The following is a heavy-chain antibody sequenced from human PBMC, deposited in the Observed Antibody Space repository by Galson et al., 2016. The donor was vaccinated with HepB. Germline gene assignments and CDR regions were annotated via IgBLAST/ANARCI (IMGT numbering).Heavy chain of an antibody. CDR3: ARDWSDAVHIILDY. CDR1: GYRFTKYG. V-gene: IGHV1-18*04. D-gene: IGHD1-1*01. CDR2: ISGDKGKT. J-gene: IGHJ4*02. Sequence: SVKVSCKASGYRFTKYGISWVRQAPGQGPEWMGWISGDKGKTELAQKFKGRITMTRDSYTTTAYLEVRSLGTDDTAVYFCARDWSDAVHIILDYWGQGTLVTVPS.